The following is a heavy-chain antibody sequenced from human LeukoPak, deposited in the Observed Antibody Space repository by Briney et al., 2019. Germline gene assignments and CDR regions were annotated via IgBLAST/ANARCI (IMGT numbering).Heavy chain of an antibody. V-gene: IGHV5-51*01. CDR3: AVQYCSSTSCYSGFDP. Sequence: GESLKISCKGSGYSFTSSWIRWVRQMPGKGLEWMGIIYPGDSDTRYSPSFQGQVTISAAKSISTAYLQWSSLKASDTAMYYCAVQYCSSTSCYSGFDPWGQGTLVTVSS. CDR1: GYSFTSSW. CDR2: IYPGDSDT. D-gene: IGHD2-2*01. J-gene: IGHJ5*02.